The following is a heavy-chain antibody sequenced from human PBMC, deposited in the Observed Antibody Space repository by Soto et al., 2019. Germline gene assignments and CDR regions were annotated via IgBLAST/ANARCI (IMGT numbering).Heavy chain of an antibody. J-gene: IGHJ4*02. CDR1: GFTFDDYA. CDR2: MSWNSGSI. CDR3: ATVMGIAVAGCFDY. Sequence: EVQLVESGGGLVQPGRSLRLSCAASGFTFDDYAMHWVRQAPGKGLEWVSGMSWNSGSIGYAASVKGRFTISRDNAKNSRYLQRNSLRAEDTDLYYCATVMGIAVAGCFDYWGQGTLVTVSS. V-gene: IGHV3-9*01. D-gene: IGHD6-19*01.